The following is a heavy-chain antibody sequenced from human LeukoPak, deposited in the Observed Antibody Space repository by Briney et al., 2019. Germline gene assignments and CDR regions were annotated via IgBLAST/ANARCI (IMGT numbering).Heavy chain of an antibody. J-gene: IGHJ2*01. V-gene: IGHV4-59*08. Sequence: PSETLSLTCTVSGGSISSYYWSWIRQPPGKGLEWIGYIYYSGSTNYNPSLKSRVTISVDTSKNQFSLKLSSVTAADTAVYYCARHWQSWYFDLWGRGTLVTVSS. CDR1: GGSISSYY. CDR2: IYYSGST. CDR3: ARHWQSWYFDL.